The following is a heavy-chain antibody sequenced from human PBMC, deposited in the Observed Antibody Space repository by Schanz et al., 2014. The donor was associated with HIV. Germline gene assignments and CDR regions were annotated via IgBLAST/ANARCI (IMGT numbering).Heavy chain of an antibody. J-gene: IGHJ4*02. CDR2: IYSGGST. CDR1: GGSISSYY. D-gene: IGHD1-26*01. Sequence: QVQLQESGPGLVKPSETLSLTCTVSGGSISSYYWRLIRQRPGMGLEWIGHIYSGGSTSYNPSLESRVSISLDTSKNQFTLKLTSVTAADTAVYYCARGDAWVAADYWGQGTLVTVSS. CDR3: ARGDAWVAADY. V-gene: IGHV4-59*06.